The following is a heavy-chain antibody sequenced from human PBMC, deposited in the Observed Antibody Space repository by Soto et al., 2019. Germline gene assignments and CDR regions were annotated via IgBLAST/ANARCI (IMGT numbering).Heavy chain of an antibody. D-gene: IGHD3-22*01. CDR3: AADSIEGDAFDM. CDR2: MNPGSGDT. CDR1: GYSFTNND. V-gene: IGHV1-8*01. Sequence: SVKVSCKASGYSFTNNDVSWVRQATGQGLEWMGWMNPGSGDTGYAQKFQGRVTMTRDISIATAYMELSSLRSEDTAVYYCAADSIEGDAFDMWGEATMVTVSS. J-gene: IGHJ3*02.